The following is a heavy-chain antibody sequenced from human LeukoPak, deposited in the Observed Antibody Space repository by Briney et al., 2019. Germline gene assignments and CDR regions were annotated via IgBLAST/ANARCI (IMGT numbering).Heavy chain of an antibody. Sequence: GGSLRLSCAASGFTFSSYAMNWVRQAPGKGLEWVGRIKSKTDGGTTDYAAPVKGRFTISRDDSKNTLYLQMNSLKTEDTAVYYCTTGGYGGQFDYWGQGTLVTVSS. J-gene: IGHJ4*02. V-gene: IGHV3-15*01. CDR1: GFTFSSYA. CDR2: IKSKTDGGTT. D-gene: IGHD5-12*01. CDR3: TTGGYGGQFDY.